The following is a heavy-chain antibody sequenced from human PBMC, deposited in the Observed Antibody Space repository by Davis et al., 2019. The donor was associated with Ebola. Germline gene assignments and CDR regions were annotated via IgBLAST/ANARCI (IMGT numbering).Heavy chain of an antibody. V-gene: IGHV1-58*01. J-gene: IGHJ6*02. CDR1: GFTFTSSA. CDR2: IVVGSGNT. D-gene: IGHD4-17*01. CDR3: ARLRTVRLQYAMDV. Sequence: SVKVSCKASGFTFTSSAVQWVRQARGQRLEWIGWIVVGSGNTNYAQKFQERVTITRDMSTSTAYMELSSLRSEDTAVYYCARLRTVRLQYAMDVWGQGTTVTVSS.